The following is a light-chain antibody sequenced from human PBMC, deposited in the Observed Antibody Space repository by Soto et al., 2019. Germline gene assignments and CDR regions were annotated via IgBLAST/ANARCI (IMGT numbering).Light chain of an antibody. CDR1: QSISSW. V-gene: IGKV1-5*03. Sequence: DIQMTQSPSTLSASVGDRVTITCRASQSISSWVAWYQQKPGEAPNLLTYRASILSSGVPSRFSGSRSGTEFTLTISSLQPDDFDAYHCHRYNLYPDSVGQGIKLEIK. CDR2: RAS. CDR3: HRYNLYPDS. J-gene: IGKJ2*03.